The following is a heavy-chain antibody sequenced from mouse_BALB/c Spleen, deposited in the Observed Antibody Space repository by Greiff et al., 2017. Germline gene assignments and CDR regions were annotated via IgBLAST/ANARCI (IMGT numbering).Heavy chain of an antibody. Sequence: EVKVEESGGGLVKPGGSLKLSCAASGFTFSSYTMSWVRQTPEKRLEWVATISSGGSYTYYPDSVKGRFTISRDNAKNTLYLQMSSLKSEDTAMYYCTRDGNYYAMDYWGQGTSVTVSS. V-gene: IGHV5-6-4*01. CDR1: GFTFSSYT. CDR3: TRDGNYYAMDY. J-gene: IGHJ4*01. CDR2: ISSGGSYT.